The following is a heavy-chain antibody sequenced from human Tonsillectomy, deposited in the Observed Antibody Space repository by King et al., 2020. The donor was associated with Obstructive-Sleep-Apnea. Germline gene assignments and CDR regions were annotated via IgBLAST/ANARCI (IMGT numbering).Heavy chain of an antibody. D-gene: IGHD6-13*01. CDR3: ARGSSYWYLGY. CDR2: ISWNSGNI. CDR1: GFTFDDYA. J-gene: IGHJ4*02. Sequence: VQLVESGGGLVQPGTSLRLSCTASGFTFDDYAMYWVRQAPGKGLEWVSGISWNSGNIDYADSVKGRFTISRENAKNSLYLQMNSLTTEDTALYYCARGSSYWYLGYWGQGTLVTVSS. V-gene: IGHV3-9*01.